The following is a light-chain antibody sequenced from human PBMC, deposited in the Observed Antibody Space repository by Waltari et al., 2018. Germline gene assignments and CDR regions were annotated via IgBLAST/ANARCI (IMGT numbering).Light chain of an antibody. J-gene: IGKJ2*01. Sequence: EIAMTQSPATLSVSPGDTATLSCRASQSISVNLAWYQQKPGQPPRLLIYGASSRATDIPVRFSGSGSGTEFTLTISSLQSEDFAVYYCQQYDNWPFMYTFGQGTKLEIK. CDR3: QQYDNWPFMYT. CDR1: QSISVN. CDR2: GAS. V-gene: IGKV3-15*01.